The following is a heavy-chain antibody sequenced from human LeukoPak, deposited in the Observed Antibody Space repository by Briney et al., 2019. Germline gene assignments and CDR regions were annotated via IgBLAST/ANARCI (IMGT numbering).Heavy chain of an antibody. V-gene: IGHV3-21*01. CDR2: IYSSNSSI. CDR1: GFTISTHT. CDR3: VRFPNTVGYPLLTDG. Sequence: GGSLSLSCAASGFTISTHTMNWVRQAPGKGLEWVFTIYSSNSSIYYADSVKGSITVSRDTARTSLYLRINSLGAEAAVYYYCVRFPNTVGYPLLTDGGGQGTLVT. J-gene: IGHJ4*01. D-gene: IGHD2-15*01.